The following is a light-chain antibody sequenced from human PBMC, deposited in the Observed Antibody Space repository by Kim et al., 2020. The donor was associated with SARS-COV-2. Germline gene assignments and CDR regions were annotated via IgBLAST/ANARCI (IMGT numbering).Light chain of an antibody. CDR1: QSVSSY. Sequence: EIMLTQSPATLSLSPGERATLSCRASQSVSSYLAWYQQKPGQAPRLLIYDTSNSATGIPARFSGSGSGTDFTLSISSLEPEDFAVYYCQQRSSWPRITFGQGTRLEIK. CDR3: QQRSSWPRIT. CDR2: DTS. J-gene: IGKJ5*01. V-gene: IGKV3-11*01.